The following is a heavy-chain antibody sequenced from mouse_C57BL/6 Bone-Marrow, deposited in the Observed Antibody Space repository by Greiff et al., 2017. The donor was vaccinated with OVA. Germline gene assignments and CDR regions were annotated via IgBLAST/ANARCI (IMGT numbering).Heavy chain of an antibody. CDR2: NYPGAGDT. Sequence: QVQLQQSGAELVKPGASVQISCKASGYAFRSYWMNWVKQRPGTGLEWIGQNYPGAGDTTSHGKFQGKAPLTADKSSSTAYMQLSSLTSEDSAVYFCARIYYDYEGGCFDYWGQGTTLTVSS. D-gene: IGHD2-4*01. CDR1: GYAFRSYW. CDR3: ARIYYDYEGGCFDY. J-gene: IGHJ2*01. V-gene: IGHV1-80*01.